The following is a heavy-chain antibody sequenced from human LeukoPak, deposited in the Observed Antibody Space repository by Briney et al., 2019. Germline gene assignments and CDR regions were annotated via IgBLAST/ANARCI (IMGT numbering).Heavy chain of an antibody. CDR1: GFTFSSYA. D-gene: IGHD1-26*01. V-gene: IGHV3-30-3*01. CDR2: ISYDGSNK. CDR3: ARDPQYSVNLPSY. Sequence: GGSLRLSCAASGFTFSSYAMHWVRQAPGKGLEWVAVISYDGSNKYYADSVKGRFTISRDNAKNSLFLQMNSLRAEDTAMYYCARDPQYSVNLPSYWGQGTLVTVSS. J-gene: IGHJ4*02.